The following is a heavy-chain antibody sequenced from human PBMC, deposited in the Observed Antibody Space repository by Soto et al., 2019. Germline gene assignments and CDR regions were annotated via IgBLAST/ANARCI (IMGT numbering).Heavy chain of an antibody. CDR3: ARVPGGTAAAGSYYYYGMDV. V-gene: IGHV1-46*01. J-gene: IGHJ6*02. CDR1: GYTSTSYY. Sequence: GASVNVSFKASGYTSTSYYMHWARQAPGQGLEWMGIINPSGGSTSYAQKFQGRVTMTRDTSTSTVYMELSSLRSEDTAVYYCARVPGGTAAAGSYYYYGMDVWGQGTTVTGSS. D-gene: IGHD6-13*01. CDR2: INPSGGST.